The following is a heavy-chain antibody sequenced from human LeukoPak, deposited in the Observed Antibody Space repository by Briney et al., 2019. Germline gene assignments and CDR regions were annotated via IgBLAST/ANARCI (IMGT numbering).Heavy chain of an antibody. Sequence: GGSLRLSCEGSGFIFSNYWMSWVRQAPGKGLEWVASINSDGSEGYYADVVKGRFTISRDNAKNSLYLQINSLRAEDTAVYYCARSSYSSSSSVWGQGTMVTVSS. J-gene: IGHJ3*01. V-gene: IGHV3-7*03. CDR1: GFIFSNYW. CDR3: ARSSYSSSSSV. CDR2: INSDGSEG. D-gene: IGHD6-6*01.